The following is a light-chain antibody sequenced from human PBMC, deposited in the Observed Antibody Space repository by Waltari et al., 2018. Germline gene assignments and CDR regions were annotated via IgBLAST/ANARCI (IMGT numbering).Light chain of an antibody. V-gene: IGKV3-15*01. CDR2: GAS. J-gene: IGKJ4*01. CDR3: QQYNNWPLT. Sequence: EIIMTQSPATLSLSPGERATLSCRASQSVTNNLAGYQQKPGQAPRLLIYGASTRATSIPARISGSGSGTEFTLTISSLQSEDFAFYYCQQYNNWPLTFGGGTKLEIK. CDR1: QSVTNN.